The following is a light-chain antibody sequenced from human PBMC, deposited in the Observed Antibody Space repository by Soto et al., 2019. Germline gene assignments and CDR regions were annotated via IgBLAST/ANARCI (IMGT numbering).Light chain of an antibody. V-gene: IGLV7-46*01. Sequence: QAVVTQEPSLTVSPGETVTLTCGSSTGAVTSGHYPYWFQQKPGQAPRTLIYDTKNKHSWTPARFAGSLLGGKAALTLSGAQPEDEAEYYCLLSYGGPRVFGGGTELTVL. CDR3: LLSYGGPRV. CDR2: DTK. J-gene: IGLJ3*02. CDR1: TGAVTSGHY.